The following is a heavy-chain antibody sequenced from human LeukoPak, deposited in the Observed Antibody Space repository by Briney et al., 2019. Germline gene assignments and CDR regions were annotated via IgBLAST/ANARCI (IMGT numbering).Heavy chain of an antibody. CDR1: GFTFSSYA. CDR3: ARDGDDAYFDY. CDR2: IIGSGVTT. Sequence: PGGSLRLSCAGSGFTFSSYAMSWARQAPGKGLEWVSTIIGSGVTTYYADSVKGRFTISRDNSKNTLYLQMNSLRAEDTAVYYCARDGDDAYFDYWGQGTLVTVSS. V-gene: IGHV3-23*01. D-gene: IGHD7-27*01. J-gene: IGHJ4*02.